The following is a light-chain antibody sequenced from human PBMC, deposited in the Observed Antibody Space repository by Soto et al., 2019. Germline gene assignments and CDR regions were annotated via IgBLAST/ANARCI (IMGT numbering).Light chain of an antibody. J-gene: IGLJ1*01. Sequence: QSALTQPRSVSGSPGQSVTISCTGTSSGVGTYNYVSWYQQHPGKAPKLMIYDVTERPSGVPDRFSGSKSGNTASLTISGLQAEDEADYYCCSYAGTDTLYVFGTGTKLTVL. CDR1: SSGVGTYNY. V-gene: IGLV2-11*01. CDR2: DVT. CDR3: CSYAGTDTLYV.